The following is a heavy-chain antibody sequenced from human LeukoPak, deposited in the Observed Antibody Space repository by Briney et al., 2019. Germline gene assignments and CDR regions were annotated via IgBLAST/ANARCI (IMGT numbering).Heavy chain of an antibody. CDR3: ARSVGSGSFQTYYYYMDV. CDR1: GGSISTYY. CDR2: IYYSGRT. V-gene: IGHV4-59*01. Sequence: SETLSLTCTVSGGSISTYYWSWIRQPPGKGLEWIGYIYYSGRTNHNPSLKSRVTISVDTPKNQFSLNLSSVTAADTAVYYCARSVGSGSFQTYYYYMDVWGKGTTVTISS. J-gene: IGHJ6*03. D-gene: IGHD3-10*01.